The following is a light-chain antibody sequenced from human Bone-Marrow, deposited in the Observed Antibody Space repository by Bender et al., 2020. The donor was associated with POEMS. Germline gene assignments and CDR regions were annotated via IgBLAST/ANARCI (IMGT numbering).Light chain of an antibody. V-gene: IGLV2-14*03. CDR1: SSDVGGYNY. CDR3: ASFTSSSTLEI. J-gene: IGLJ2*01. Sequence: QSALTQAASVSGSPGQSISISCTGTSSDVGGYNYVSWYQQHPGKVPKLLIYDVSNRPSGVSNRFSGSKSGNAASLTISGLQAEDEADYYCASFTSSSTLEIFGGGTELTVL. CDR2: DVS.